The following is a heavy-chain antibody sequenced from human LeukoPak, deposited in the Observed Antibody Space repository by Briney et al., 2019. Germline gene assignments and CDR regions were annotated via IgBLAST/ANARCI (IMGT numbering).Heavy chain of an antibody. V-gene: IGHV3-21*01. J-gene: IGHJ4*02. CDR1: GFTFSSYS. CDR2: ISSGKTYI. Sequence: GGSLRLSCAASGFTFSSYSMNWVRQAPGKGLEWVSYISSGKTYIYYADSVQGRFTISRDNAKNSLYLQMNSLRDEDTAVYYCARVRYFDEPDDYWGQGTLVTVSS. CDR3: ARVRYFDEPDDY. D-gene: IGHD3-9*01.